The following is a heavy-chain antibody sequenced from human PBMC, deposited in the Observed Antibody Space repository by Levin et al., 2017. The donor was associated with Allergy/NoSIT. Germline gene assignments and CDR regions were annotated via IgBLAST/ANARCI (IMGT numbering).Heavy chain of an antibody. CDR2: ISGDGSGT. V-gene: IGHV3-74*01. D-gene: IGHD2-15*01. Sequence: GGSLRLSCAASGFTFSSYWMHWVRQAPGKGLVWVSRISGDGSGTYYADSVKGRFTISRDNAKNTLYLQMNSLRAEDTAVYYCARNLIDWGQGTLVTVSS. J-gene: IGHJ4*02. CDR3: ARNLID. CDR1: GFTFSSYW.